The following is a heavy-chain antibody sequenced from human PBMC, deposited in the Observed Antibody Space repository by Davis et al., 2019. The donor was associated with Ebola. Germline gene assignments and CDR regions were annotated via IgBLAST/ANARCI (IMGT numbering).Heavy chain of an antibody. D-gene: IGHD3-3*01. CDR2: ISYDGSNK. CDR3: ARNYDFWSGLVSYGMDV. V-gene: IGHV3-30-3*01. Sequence: GESLKISCAASGFTFSSYAMHWVRQAPGKGLEWVAVISYDGSNKYYEDSVKGRFTISRDNSKNTLYLQMNSLRAEDTAVYYCARNYDFWSGLVSYGMDVWGQGTTVTVSS. J-gene: IGHJ6*02. CDR1: GFTFSSYA.